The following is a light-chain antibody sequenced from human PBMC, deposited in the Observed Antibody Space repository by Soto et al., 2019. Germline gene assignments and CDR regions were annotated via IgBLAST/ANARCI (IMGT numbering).Light chain of an antibody. CDR1: QSISNY. J-gene: IGKJ5*01. CDR2: AAS. Sequence: DLQMTQSPSSLSASVGDRVTITCRASQSISNYLNWYQQKPGKAPKVLISAASSLQSGVPSRFSGSGSGTEFTLRISSLQPEDFATYYCQQSDSTPYTFGQGTRLEIK. V-gene: IGKV1-39*01. CDR3: QQSDSTPYT.